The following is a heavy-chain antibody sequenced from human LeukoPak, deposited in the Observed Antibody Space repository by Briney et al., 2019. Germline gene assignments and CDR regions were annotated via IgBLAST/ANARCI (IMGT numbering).Heavy chain of an antibody. J-gene: IGHJ4*02. Sequence: PGGALRISFETSGFTLNTPALNWGRQAPGEGLGWVASITRSGRTPYYTDSVKGRFTISRDNSKNTLYLQMNSLRGEDTAVYYCAKDRPNFYETSGSYYKIKGDFWGQGSLVTVSS. CDR3: AKDRPNFYETSGSYYKIKGDF. CDR1: GFTLNTPA. CDR2: ITRSGRTP. D-gene: IGHD3-10*01. V-gene: IGHV3-23*01.